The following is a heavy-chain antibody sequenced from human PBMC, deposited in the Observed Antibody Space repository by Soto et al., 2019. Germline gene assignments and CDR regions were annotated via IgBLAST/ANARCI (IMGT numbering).Heavy chain of an antibody. V-gene: IGHV1-2*04. CDR2: INPNSGGT. CDR1: GYTFTSYG. Sequence: ASVKVSCKASGYTFTSYGISWVRQAPGQGLEWMGWINPNSGGTNYAQKFQGWVTMTRDTSISTAYMELSRLRSDDTAVYYCAREQGAIGAFDIWGQGTMVTVSS. D-gene: IGHD2-21*01. J-gene: IGHJ3*02. CDR3: AREQGAIGAFDI.